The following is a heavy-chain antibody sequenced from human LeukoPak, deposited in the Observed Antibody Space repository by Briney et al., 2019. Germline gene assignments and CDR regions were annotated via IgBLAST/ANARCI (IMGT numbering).Heavy chain of an antibody. V-gene: IGHV3-21*01. CDR1: GFTFSSYG. J-gene: IGHJ6*03. CDR2: INSSSSYI. Sequence: GGSLRLSCAASGFTFSSYGMSWVRQAPGKGLEWVSSINSSSSYIYYADSVKGRFTISRDNAKNSLYLQMNSLRAEDTAVYYCARVRSGSYSYYNYYYMDVWGKGTTVTVSS. D-gene: IGHD1-26*01. CDR3: ARVRSGSYSYYNYYYMDV.